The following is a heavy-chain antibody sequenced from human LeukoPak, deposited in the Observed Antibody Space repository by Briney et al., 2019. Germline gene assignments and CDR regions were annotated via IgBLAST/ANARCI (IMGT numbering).Heavy chain of an antibody. J-gene: IGHJ5*02. Sequence: ASVKVSCKVSGYTLTELSMHWVRQAPGKGLEWMGGFDPEDGETIYAQKFQGRVTMTEDTSTDTAYMELSSLRSEDTAVYYCATDNLVNRYCSSTGCYRRRWFDPWGQGTLVTVSS. D-gene: IGHD2-2*02. V-gene: IGHV1-24*01. CDR3: ATDNLVNRYCSSTGCYRRRWFDP. CDR2: FDPEDGET. CDR1: GYTLTELS.